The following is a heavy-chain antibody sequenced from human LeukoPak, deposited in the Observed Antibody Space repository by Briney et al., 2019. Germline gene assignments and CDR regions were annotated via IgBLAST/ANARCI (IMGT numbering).Heavy chain of an antibody. J-gene: IGHJ4*02. CDR1: GFTFSSYW. V-gene: IGHV3-74*01. Sequence: GGSLRLSCAASGFTFSSYWMRWVRQAPGKGLVWVSRINSDGSSTSYADSVKGRFTISRDNAKNTLYLQMNSLRAEDTAVYYCARGPNWNDAELDYWGQGTLVTVSS. CDR3: ARGPNWNDAELDY. D-gene: IGHD1-20*01. CDR2: INSDGSST.